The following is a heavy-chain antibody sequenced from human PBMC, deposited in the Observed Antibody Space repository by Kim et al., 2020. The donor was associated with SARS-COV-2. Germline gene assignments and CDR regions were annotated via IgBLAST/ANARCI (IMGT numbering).Heavy chain of an antibody. Sequence: GGSLRLSCAASGFTFSSYGMHWVRQAPGKGLEWVAVISYDGSNKYYADSVKGRFTISRDNSKNTLYLQMNSLRAEDTAVYYCAKEVAEFFYGMDVWGQGTTVTVSS. V-gene: IGHV3-30*18. D-gene: IGHD6-19*01. CDR3: AKEVAEFFYGMDV. CDR2: ISYDGSNK. CDR1: GFTFSSYG. J-gene: IGHJ6*02.